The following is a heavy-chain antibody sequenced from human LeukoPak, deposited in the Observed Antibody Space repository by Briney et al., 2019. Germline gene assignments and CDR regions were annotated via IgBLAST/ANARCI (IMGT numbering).Heavy chain of an antibody. CDR3: ANHPPYCSGGSCYSNYYYYYMDV. V-gene: IGHV3-23*01. J-gene: IGHJ6*03. Sequence: HTAGSLRLSCAASGFTFSSYAMSWVRPAPGKGLEWVSAISGCDGSTYYADSLKGRFTISRDHSKNTLYLQMNSLRAEDTGVYYCANHPPYCSGGSCYSNYYYYYMDVWGKGTTVTVSS. CDR1: GFTFSSYA. CDR2: ISGCDGST. D-gene: IGHD2-15*01.